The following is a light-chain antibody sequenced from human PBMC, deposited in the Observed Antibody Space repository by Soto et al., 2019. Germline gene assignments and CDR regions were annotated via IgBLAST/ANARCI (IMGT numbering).Light chain of an antibody. CDR2: DAS. CDR1: QSISSW. J-gene: IGKJ1*01. Sequence: DIQMTQSPSTLSASVGDRVTITCRASQSISSWLAWYQQKPGKAPKLLIYDASSLESGGPSRFSGSGSGTEFPLTISSLQPDDFATYYCQQYNSYSTFGQGTKVEIK. CDR3: QQYNSYST. V-gene: IGKV1-5*01.